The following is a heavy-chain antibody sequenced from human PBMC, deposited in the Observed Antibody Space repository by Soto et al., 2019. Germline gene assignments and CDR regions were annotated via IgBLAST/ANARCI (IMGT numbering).Heavy chain of an antibody. V-gene: IGHV4-31*03. CDR3: ARKGDGTLHDY. CDR1: GGSISSGGYY. J-gene: IGHJ4*02. CDR2: IYYSGTT. Sequence: QVQLQESGPGLVKPSQTLSLTCTVSGGSISSGGYYWSWIRQHPGKGLEWIGYIYYSGTTYYNPSLKSRVTISVDTSKNQFSLKLSSVTAADTAVFYCARKGDGTLHDYWGQGTLVTVSS.